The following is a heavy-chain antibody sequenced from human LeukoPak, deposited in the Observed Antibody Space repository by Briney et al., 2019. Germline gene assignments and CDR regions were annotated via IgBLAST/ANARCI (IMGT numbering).Heavy chain of an antibody. CDR1: GDSVSGYY. CDR3: ARGLRDEERHYGYYYMDV. CDR2: FYTSANT. V-gene: IGHV4-4*09. D-gene: IGHD3-22*01. J-gene: IGHJ6*03. Sequence: SDTLSFTCTVSGDSVSGYYGSWIRQPPGKGLEWIGYFYTSANTNYNPSLKSRVTMSVDTSKNQFSLKLTSVTAADTAVYYCARGLRDEERHYGYYYMDVWGKGTTVTVSS.